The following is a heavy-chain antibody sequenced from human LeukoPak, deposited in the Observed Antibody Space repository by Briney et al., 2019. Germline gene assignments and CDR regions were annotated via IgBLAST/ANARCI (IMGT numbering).Heavy chain of an antibody. D-gene: IGHD2-8*01. CDR2: IYYSGST. CDR1: GGSISSSSYY. V-gene: IGHV4-39*07. Sequence: SETLSLTCTVSGGSISSSSYYWGWIRQPPGKGLEWIGSIYYSGSTYYNPSLKSRVTISVDTSKNQSSLTLSSVTAADTAVYYCARYPMVYAMGNLDYWGQGTLVTVSS. J-gene: IGHJ4*02. CDR3: ARYPMVYAMGNLDY.